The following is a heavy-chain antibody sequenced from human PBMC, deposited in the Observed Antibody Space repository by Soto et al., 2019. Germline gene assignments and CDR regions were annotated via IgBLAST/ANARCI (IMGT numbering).Heavy chain of an antibody. CDR2: IYHSGST. J-gene: IGHJ3*02. CDR1: GGSISSSNW. Sequence: QVQLQESGPGLVQPSGTLSLTCAVSGGSISSSNWWSWVRQPPGKGLEWIGEIYHSGSTNYNPSLKSRVTLSVDKSKNQFSLKLTSVTAADTAVYYCARVLGNDAFVIWGQGTMVTVSS. CDR3: ARVLGNDAFVI. V-gene: IGHV4-4*02. D-gene: IGHD3-3*02.